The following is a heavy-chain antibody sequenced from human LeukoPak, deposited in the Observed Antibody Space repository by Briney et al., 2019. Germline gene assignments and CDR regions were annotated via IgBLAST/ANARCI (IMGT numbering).Heavy chain of an antibody. J-gene: IGHJ6*02. CDR3: ARDSDSYYDILTASYYYGMDV. Sequence: RPSETLSLTCTVSGDSIRGFYWSWIRQPAGKGLEWIGRMSARGSTNYNPSLKSRVTMSVDTSKNQFSLKLSSVTAADTAVYYCARDSDSYYDILTASYYYGMDVWGQGTTVTVSS. CDR1: GDSIRGFY. D-gene: IGHD3-9*01. V-gene: IGHV4-4*07. CDR2: MSARGST.